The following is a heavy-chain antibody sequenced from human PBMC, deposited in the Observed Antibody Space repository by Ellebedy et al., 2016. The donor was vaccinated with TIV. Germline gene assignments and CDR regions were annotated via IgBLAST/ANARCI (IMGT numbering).Heavy chain of an antibody. CDR2: IYASGST. D-gene: IGHD6-19*01. J-gene: IGHJ4*02. V-gene: IGHV4-4*07. CDR1: GGSISSYY. CDR3: ARDSSVWYGHDYFDY. Sequence: SETLSLXXTVPGGSISSYYWSWIRQPAGKGLEWIGRIYASGSTNYNPSLKSRVTMSVDRSKNQFSLKLSSVTAADTAVYYCARDSSVWYGHDYFDYWGQGTLVTVSS.